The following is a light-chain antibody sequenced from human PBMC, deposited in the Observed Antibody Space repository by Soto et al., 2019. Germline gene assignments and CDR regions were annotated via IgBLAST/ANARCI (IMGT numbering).Light chain of an antibody. Sequence: DIQMTQCPSSLSASVGDTVTIACRASRSISNYLNWYQQKPGRAPNLLISGASTLQRGVPSRFSGSGSGTTFTLTITSLQPDDFAIYFCQQSYTAPFTFGPGTKVEIK. J-gene: IGKJ3*01. V-gene: IGKV1-39*01. CDR3: QQSYTAPFT. CDR1: RSISNY. CDR2: GAS.